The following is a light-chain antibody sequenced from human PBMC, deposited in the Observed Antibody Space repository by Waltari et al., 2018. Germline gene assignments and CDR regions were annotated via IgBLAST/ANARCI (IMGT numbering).Light chain of an antibody. CDR3: CSYAGRSTWV. V-gene: IGLV2-23*02. CDR1: SSNVGFFNL. Sequence: QSALTQPASVSGSPGQSVTISCTGTSSNVGFFNLVSWYQHPPGKAPKLMIYAVRDRTSWVSNRFSGSKSGYTASLTISGLQAEDEADYYCCSYAGRSTWVFGGGTKVTVL. J-gene: IGLJ3*02. CDR2: AVR.